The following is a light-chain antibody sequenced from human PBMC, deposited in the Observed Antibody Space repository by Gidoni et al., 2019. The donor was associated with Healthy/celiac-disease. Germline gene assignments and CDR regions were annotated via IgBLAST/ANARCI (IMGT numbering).Light chain of an antibody. J-gene: IGKJ1*01. CDR2: AAS. CDR3: QQSYSTPWT. Sequence: DIQMTQSPSSLAAYVEDRVTITCRAGQSIGSDLNWYQQKPGKAPKLLIYAASSLQSGVPSRFSGSGSGTDFTLTISSLQPEDFATYYCQQSYSTPWTFGQGTKVEIK. V-gene: IGKV1-39*01. CDR1: QSIGSD.